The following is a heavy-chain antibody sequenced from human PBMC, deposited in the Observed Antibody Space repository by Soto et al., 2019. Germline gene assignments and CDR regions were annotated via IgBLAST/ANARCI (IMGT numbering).Heavy chain of an antibody. V-gene: IGHV3-30-3*01. Sequence: GGSLRLSCAASGFTFSSYAMHWVRQAPGKGLEWVAVISYDGSNKYYADSVEGRFTISRDNSKNTLYLQMNSLRAEDTAVYYCARVVVVTAIWGTYYFDYWGQGTLVTVSS. CDR2: ISYDGSNK. D-gene: IGHD2-21*02. J-gene: IGHJ4*02. CDR3: ARVVVVTAIWGTYYFDY. CDR1: GFTFSSYA.